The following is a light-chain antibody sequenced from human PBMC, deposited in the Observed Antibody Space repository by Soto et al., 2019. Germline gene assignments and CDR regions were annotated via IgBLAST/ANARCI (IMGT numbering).Light chain of an antibody. CDR1: QSISNW. CDR3: LLDFRYFWA. Sequence: DIQMTQSPFTLSASVGARVTITCRASQSISNWLAWYHQTPGKAPKLLIFDASSLQSGVPSRFSGSGSGTEFTLTISSLQPEDFATYYCLLDFRYFWAFXQGTKV. V-gene: IGKV1-5*01. CDR2: DAS. J-gene: IGKJ1*01.